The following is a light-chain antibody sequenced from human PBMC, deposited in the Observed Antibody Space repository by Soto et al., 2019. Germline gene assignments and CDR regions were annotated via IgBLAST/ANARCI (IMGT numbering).Light chain of an antibody. CDR2: GAS. J-gene: IGKJ4*01. V-gene: IGKV3-15*01. CDR1: QSVSSN. Sequence: EIVMTQSPATLSVSPGERATLSCRASQSVSSNLAWYQQKPGQAPRLLIYGASTRATGIPARFSGSGSGTDFTLTISSLQSEDFAFYYCQQYNNWPPVTFGGGTKVEIK. CDR3: QQYNNWPPVT.